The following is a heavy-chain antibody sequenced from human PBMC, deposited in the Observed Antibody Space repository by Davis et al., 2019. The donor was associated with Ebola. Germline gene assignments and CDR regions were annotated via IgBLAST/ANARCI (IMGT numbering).Heavy chain of an antibody. D-gene: IGHD1-26*01. V-gene: IGHV7-4-1*02. CDR3: ARVASGANDCDY. CDR1: GYSFTGYA. CDR2: INTNTGDP. J-gene: IGHJ4*02. Sequence: ASVKVSCKASGYSFTGYAINWVRQAPGQGLEWMGWINTNTGDPMYAQGFTGRFVFSLDTSVSTTFLQISRLEAEDTAVYYCARVASGANDCDYWGQGTLVSVSS.